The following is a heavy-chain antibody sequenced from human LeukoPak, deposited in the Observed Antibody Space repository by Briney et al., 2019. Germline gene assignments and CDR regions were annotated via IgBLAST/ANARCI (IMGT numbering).Heavy chain of an antibody. V-gene: IGHV3-23*01. CDR2: ISSGGGST. D-gene: IGHD6-19*01. CDR3: ARASYNSDWYFDQ. CDR1: GFTFSSYD. J-gene: IGHJ4*02. Sequence: PGGSLRLACAASGFTFSSYDMSWDRQAPGKWLGWVSAISSGGGSTSYADSVKGRFTISRDNARNSLFLQMGSLKVEDTAVYYCARASYNSDWYFDQWGQGTLVTVSS.